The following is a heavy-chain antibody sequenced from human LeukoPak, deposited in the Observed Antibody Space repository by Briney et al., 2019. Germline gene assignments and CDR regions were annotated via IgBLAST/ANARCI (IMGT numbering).Heavy chain of an antibody. V-gene: IGHV3-30*01. CDR2: TSHDGSKK. Sequence: GGSLRLSCSASGLTFSTYAMHWLRQAPGKGLEWVAVTSHDGSKKNYADSVKGRFTISRDNSKNTLFLQMNSLRAEDTAVYYCARPQKGYWLSPQSDYWGQGTLVTVSS. D-gene: IGHD3-22*01. J-gene: IGHJ4*02. CDR1: GLTFSTYA. CDR3: ARPQKGYWLSPQSDY.